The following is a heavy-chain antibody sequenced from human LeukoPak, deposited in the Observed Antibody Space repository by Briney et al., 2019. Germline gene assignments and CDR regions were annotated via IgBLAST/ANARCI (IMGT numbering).Heavy chain of an antibody. V-gene: IGHV1-18*01. D-gene: IGHD3-10*01. CDR1: GYTFTSYG. J-gene: IGHJ4*02. CDR3: ARGWFGELSLSVFDY. Sequence: GASVKVSCKASGYTFTSYGISWVRQAPGHGLEGMGWISAYNGNTNYAQKLQGRVTMTTDTSTSTAYMELRSLRSDDTAVYYCARGWFGELSLSVFDYWGQGTLVTVSS. CDR2: ISAYNGNT.